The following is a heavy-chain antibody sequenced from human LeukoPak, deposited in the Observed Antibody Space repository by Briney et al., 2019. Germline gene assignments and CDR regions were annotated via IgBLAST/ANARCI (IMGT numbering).Heavy chain of an antibody. CDR3: AKGPLIEVAGTTWDY. D-gene: IGHD6-19*01. Sequence: GGSLRLSCAASGLTFSTYATSWVRQAPGKGLEWVSAISGSGGSTYYADSVKGRFTISRDNSKNTLYLQMNSLTAADTAVYYCAKGPLIEVAGTTWDYWGQGTLVTVSS. J-gene: IGHJ4*02. CDR2: ISGSGGST. V-gene: IGHV3-23*01. CDR1: GLTFSTYA.